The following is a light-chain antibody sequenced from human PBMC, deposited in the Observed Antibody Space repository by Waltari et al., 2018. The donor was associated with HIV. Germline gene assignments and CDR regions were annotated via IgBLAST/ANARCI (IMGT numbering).Light chain of an antibody. CDR1: SSSVVAYNY. CDR2: DVS. CDR3: RSYTSSSTWV. Sequence: SALTQPASLSGSPGQSITISCTGPSSSVVAYNYVSWYQQHPGKAPKLMIYDVSHRPSGVSNRFSGSKSGNTASLTISGLQAEDEADYYCRSYTSSSTWVFGGGTKLTVL. J-gene: IGLJ3*02. V-gene: IGLV2-14*03.